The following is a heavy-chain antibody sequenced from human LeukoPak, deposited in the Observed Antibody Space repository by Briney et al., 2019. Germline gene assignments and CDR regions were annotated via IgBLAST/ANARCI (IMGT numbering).Heavy chain of an antibody. CDR2: IYYSGST. D-gene: IGHD1-26*01. Sequence: SETLSLTCTVSGGSISSGGYYWSWIRQHPGKGLEWIGYIYYSGSTYYNPSLKSRVTISVDTSKNQFSLKLSSVTAADTAVYYCARGDSGSYWIDYWGQGTLVTVSS. J-gene: IGHJ4*02. CDR1: GGSISSGGYY. V-gene: IGHV4-31*03. CDR3: ARGDSGSYWIDY.